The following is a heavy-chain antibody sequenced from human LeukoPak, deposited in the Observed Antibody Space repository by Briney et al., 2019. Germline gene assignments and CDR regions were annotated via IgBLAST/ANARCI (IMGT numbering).Heavy chain of an antibody. V-gene: IGHV1-2*02. CDR1: GYTFTGYY. CDR3: ARDKNRIAARPSQYLFQH. CDR2: INPNSGGT. J-gene: IGHJ1*01. Sequence: ASVKVSCKASGYTFTGYYMHWVRQAPGQGLEWMGWINPNSGGTNYAQKFQGRVTMTRDTSISTAYMELSRLRSDDTAVYYCARDKNRIAARPSQYLFQHWGQGTLVTVSS. D-gene: IGHD6-6*01.